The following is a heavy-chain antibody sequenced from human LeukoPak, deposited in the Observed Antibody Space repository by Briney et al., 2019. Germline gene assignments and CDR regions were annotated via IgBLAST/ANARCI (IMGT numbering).Heavy chain of an antibody. Sequence: GGSLRLSCAASGFTFSSHAMHWVRQAPGKGLEWVAFIRYDGINKYYADSVKGRFTISRDNSKNTLYLQMNSLRAEDTAVYYCARDLSGVTGYTYGRGIDYWGQGTLVTVSS. V-gene: IGHV3-30*02. D-gene: IGHD5-18*01. CDR3: ARDLSGVTGYTYGRGIDY. J-gene: IGHJ4*02. CDR2: IRYDGINK. CDR1: GFTFSSHA.